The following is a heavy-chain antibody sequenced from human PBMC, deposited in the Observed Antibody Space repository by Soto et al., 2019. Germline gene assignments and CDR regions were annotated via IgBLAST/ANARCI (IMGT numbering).Heavy chain of an antibody. CDR2: IYYSGST. V-gene: IGHV4-30-4*01. D-gene: IGHD2-21*02. CDR1: GGSISSGDYY. Sequence: SETLSLTCTVSGGSISSGDYYWSWIRQPPGKGLEWIGYIYYSGSTYYNPSLKSRVTISVDTSKNQFSLKLSSVTAADTAVYYWARANMVTGIPFDPWGQGTLVTVSS. CDR3: ARANMVTGIPFDP. J-gene: IGHJ5*02.